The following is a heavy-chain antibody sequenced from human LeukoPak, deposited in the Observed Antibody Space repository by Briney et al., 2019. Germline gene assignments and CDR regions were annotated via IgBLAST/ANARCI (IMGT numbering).Heavy chain of an antibody. D-gene: IGHD3-10*01. V-gene: IGHV3-48*01. CDR3: AKEVSGSYFED. J-gene: IGHJ4*02. Sequence: GSLRLSCAASGFTFTSYSMNWVRQAPGKGLEWVSYISSRSSTIYYADSVKGRFTISRDNAKNSLYLQMNSLRAEDTALYYCAKEVSGSYFEDWGQGTLVTVSS. CDR1: GFTFTSYS. CDR2: ISSRSSTI.